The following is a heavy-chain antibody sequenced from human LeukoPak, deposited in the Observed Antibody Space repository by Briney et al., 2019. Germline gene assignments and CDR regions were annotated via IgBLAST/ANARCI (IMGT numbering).Heavy chain of an antibody. CDR3: ARTTVVAKYFDY. CDR2: IYYSGST. Sequence: SETLSLTCTVSGGSISSGGYYWSWIRQHPGKGLEWIGYIYYSGSTYYNPSLKSRLTISVDTSKNQFSLKLSSVTAADTAVYYCARTTVVAKYFDYWGQGTLVTVSS. D-gene: IGHD4-23*01. V-gene: IGHV4-31*03. CDR1: GGSISSGGYY. J-gene: IGHJ4*02.